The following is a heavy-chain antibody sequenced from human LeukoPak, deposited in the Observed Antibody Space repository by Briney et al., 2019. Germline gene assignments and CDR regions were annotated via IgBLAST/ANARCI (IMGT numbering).Heavy chain of an antibody. J-gene: IGHJ4*02. CDR3: AREKIVVVAATDFDY. CDR1: GFTFSTYT. Sequence: PGGSLRLSCAASGFTFSTYTMNWVRQAPGKGLEWVACISSTSRYKYYADSVKGRFTISRDNAKNSLYLQMNSLRAEDTAVYYCAREKIVVVAATDFDYWGQGTLVTVSS. D-gene: IGHD2-15*01. CDR2: ISSTSRYK. V-gene: IGHV3-21*04.